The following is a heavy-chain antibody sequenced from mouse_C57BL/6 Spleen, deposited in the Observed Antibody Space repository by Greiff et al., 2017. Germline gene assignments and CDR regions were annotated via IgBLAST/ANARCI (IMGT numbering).Heavy chain of an antibody. V-gene: IGHV1-9*01. CDR3: ARERGGYYLYFDY. CDR1: GYTFTGYW. J-gene: IGHJ2*01. D-gene: IGHD2-3*01. Sequence: VQLQQSGAELMKPGASVKLSCKATGYTFTGYWIEWVKQRPGHGLEWIGEILPGSGSTTYNEKFKGKATFTADTSSNTAYMQLSSLTTEDSAIYYCARERGGYYLYFDYWGQGTTLTVSS. CDR2: ILPGSGST.